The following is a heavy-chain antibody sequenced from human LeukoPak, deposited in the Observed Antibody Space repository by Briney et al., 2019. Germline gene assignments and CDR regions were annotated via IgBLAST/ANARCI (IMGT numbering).Heavy chain of an antibody. J-gene: IGHJ3*02. CDR2: IYTSGST. CDR1: GGSISSGSYY. D-gene: IGHD3-10*01. CDR3: ARDPFGEYAFDI. V-gene: IGHV4-61*02. Sequence: SETLSLTCTVSGGSISSGSYYWSWIRQPAGKGLEWIGRIYTSGSTNYNPSLKSRVTISVDTSKNQFSLKLSSVTAADTAVYYCARDPFGEYAFDIWGQGTMVTVSS.